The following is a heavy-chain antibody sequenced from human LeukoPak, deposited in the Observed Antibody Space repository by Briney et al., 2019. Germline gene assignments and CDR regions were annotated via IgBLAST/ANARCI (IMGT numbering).Heavy chain of an antibody. D-gene: IGHD3-10*01. J-gene: IGHJ4*02. V-gene: IGHV5-10-1*01. CDR2: IDPSDSYT. CDR1: GYSFTTYW. Sequence: GESLKISCKGSGYSFTTYWIIWVRPMPGKGLEWMGRIDPSDSYTNYSPSFQGRVTISIDKSISTAYLQSSSLKASDTAMYYCARVRGYYFDYWGQGTLVTVSS. CDR3: ARVRGYYFDY.